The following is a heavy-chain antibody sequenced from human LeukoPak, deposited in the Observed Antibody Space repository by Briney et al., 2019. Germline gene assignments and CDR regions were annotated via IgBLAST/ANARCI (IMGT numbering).Heavy chain of an antibody. D-gene: IGHD2-15*01. J-gene: IGHJ4*02. CDR1: GFTFSSYS. Sequence: GGSLRLSCAASGFTFSSYSMDWVRQAPVKGLEWVSYISSSSSTIYYADSVKGRFTISRDNAKNSLYLQMNSLRAEDTAVYYCAKDKSFEALLPFDYWGQGTLVTVSS. CDR2: ISSSSSTI. V-gene: IGHV3-48*01. CDR3: AKDKSFEALLPFDY.